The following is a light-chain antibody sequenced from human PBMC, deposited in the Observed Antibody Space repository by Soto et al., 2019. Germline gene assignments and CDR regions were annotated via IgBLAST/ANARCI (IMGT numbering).Light chain of an antibody. CDR3: SSYTSTNTWV. J-gene: IGLJ3*02. Sequence: QSALTQPPSVSGSPGQSVAISCTGTRSDIGNFNRVSWYQQPPGTAPKVLIYEVTNRPSGVPDRFSGSKSGNTAFLIISGLQAEDEADYYCSSYTSTNTWVFGGGNKLTVL. V-gene: IGLV2-18*02. CDR2: EVT. CDR1: RSDIGNFNR.